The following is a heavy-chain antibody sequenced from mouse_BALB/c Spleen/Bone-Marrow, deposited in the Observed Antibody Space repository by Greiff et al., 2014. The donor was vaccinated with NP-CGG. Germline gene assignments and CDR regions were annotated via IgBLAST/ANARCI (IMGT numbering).Heavy chain of an antibody. D-gene: IGHD1-1*01. J-gene: IGHJ2*01. V-gene: IGHV14-3*02. CDR2: IDPANGNT. CDR1: GFNIKDTY. CDR3: AYGSSHDYFDY. Sequence: EVQLQQSGAELVKPGASVKLSCTASGFNIKDTYMHWVKQRPEQGLEWIGRIDPANGNTKYDPKFQGKATITADTSSNTAYLQLSSLTSEDTAVYYCAYGSSHDYFDYWGQGTTLTVSS.